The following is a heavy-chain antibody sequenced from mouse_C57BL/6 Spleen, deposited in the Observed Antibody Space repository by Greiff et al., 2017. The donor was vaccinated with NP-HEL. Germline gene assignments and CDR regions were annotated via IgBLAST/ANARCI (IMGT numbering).Heavy chain of an antibody. Sequence: QVQLKESGAELARPGASVKMSCKASGYTFTSYTMHWVKQRPGQGLEWIGYINPSSGYTKYTQKFKDKATLTADKSSSTAYMQLSSLTSEDSAVYYCARNGNYPGYWYFDVWGTGTTVTVSS. CDR3: ARNGNYPGYWYFDV. V-gene: IGHV1-4*01. J-gene: IGHJ1*03. D-gene: IGHD2-1*01. CDR2: INPSSGYT. CDR1: GYTFTSYT.